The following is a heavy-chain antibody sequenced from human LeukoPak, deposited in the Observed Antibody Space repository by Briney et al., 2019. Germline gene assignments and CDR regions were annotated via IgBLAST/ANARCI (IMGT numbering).Heavy chain of an antibody. CDR3: ARDSSSWVDY. CDR1: GFTFSSYS. Sequence: GGSLRLSCAASGFTFSSYSMNWVRQAPGKGLEWVSSISSSSSYIYYADSVKGRFTISRDNAKNSLYLQTNSLRAEDTAVYYCARDSSSWVDYWGQGTLVTVSS. CDR2: ISSSSSYI. V-gene: IGHV3-21*01. J-gene: IGHJ4*02. D-gene: IGHD6-13*01.